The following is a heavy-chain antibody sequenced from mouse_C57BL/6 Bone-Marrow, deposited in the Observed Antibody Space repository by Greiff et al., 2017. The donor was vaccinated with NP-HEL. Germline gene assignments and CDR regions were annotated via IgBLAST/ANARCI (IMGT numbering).Heavy chain of an antibody. J-gene: IGHJ4*01. CDR3: TTWDYGSSFYAMDY. CDR2: IDPEDGDT. V-gene: IGHV14-1*01. D-gene: IGHD1-1*01. Sequence: EVKLMESGAELVRPGASVKLSCTASGFNIKDYYMHWVKQRPEQGLEWIGRIDPEDGDTEYAPKFQGKVTMTADTSSNTAYLQLSSLTSEDTAVYYCTTWDYGSSFYAMDYWGQGTSVTVSS. CDR1: GFNIKDYY.